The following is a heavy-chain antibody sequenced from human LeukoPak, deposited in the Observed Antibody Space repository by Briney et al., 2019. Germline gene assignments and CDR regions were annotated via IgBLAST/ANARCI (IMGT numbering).Heavy chain of an antibody. V-gene: IGHV1-2*02. CDR1: GYPFIAYY. D-gene: IGHD5-12*01. J-gene: IGHJ3*01. CDR3: ARGTTGGYQRGDAFDV. CDR2: ISPNSGIT. Sequence: ASVKVSCKASGYPFIAYYMHRLRQAPGQGFEWMGWISPNSGITNYAQNFKGRVTMTRDTTIGTAYMELTRLRSDDTAFYYCARGTTGGYQRGDAFDVWGQGTMVTVSS.